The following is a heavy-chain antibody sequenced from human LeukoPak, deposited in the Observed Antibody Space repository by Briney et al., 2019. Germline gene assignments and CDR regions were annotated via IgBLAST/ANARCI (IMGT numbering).Heavy chain of an antibody. V-gene: IGHV1-2*02. CDR2: INPNSGDT. Sequence: ASVKVSCKASGYTFTGYYMYWVRQAPGQGLEWMGWINPNSGDTNYAQKFQGRVTMTRDTSISTVYMELSRLRSDDTAVYYCARGFLGYCTNGVCPNWFDPWGQGTLVTVSS. CDR3: ARGFLGYCTNGVCPNWFDP. CDR1: GYTFTGYY. J-gene: IGHJ5*02. D-gene: IGHD2-8*01.